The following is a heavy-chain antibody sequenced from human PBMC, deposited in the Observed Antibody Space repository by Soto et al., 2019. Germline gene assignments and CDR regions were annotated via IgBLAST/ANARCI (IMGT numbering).Heavy chain of an antibody. CDR2: NSAYNGNT. CDR3: ARDFNRITHFGVVPYYMDV. Sequence: QVQLVQSGAEVKKPGASVKVSCKASGYTFTSYGISWVRQAPGQGLEWMGWNSAYNGNTNYAQKLQGRVTMTTDTSTSTAYLALSSLRSDDTAVYYCARDFNRITHFGVVPYYMDVWGKGTTVTVSS. CDR1: GYTFTSYG. V-gene: IGHV1-18*01. D-gene: IGHD3-3*01. J-gene: IGHJ6*03.